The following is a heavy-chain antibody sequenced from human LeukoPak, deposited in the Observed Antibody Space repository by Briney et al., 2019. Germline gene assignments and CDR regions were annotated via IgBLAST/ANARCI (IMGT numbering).Heavy chain of an antibody. CDR1: GFTFADYG. CDR2: INWNGGST. J-gene: IGHJ5*02. Sequence: GGSLRLSCAASGFTFADYGMSWVRQAPGKGLEWVSGINWNGGSTGYADSVKGRLTISRDNAKNSLYLQMNSLRAEDTALYYCARGGYYYDSSGYSWGQGTLVTVSS. V-gene: IGHV3-20*04. D-gene: IGHD3-22*01. CDR3: ARGGYYYDSSGYS.